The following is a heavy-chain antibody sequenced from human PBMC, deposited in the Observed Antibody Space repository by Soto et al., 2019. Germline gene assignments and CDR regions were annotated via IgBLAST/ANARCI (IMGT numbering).Heavy chain of an antibody. Sequence: ASVPVDCKASGYSFSCYGISWVRQAPGQGLEWMGWINPSDGNRNFAQKFEDRVTMTTATSTNTVFLELRSLKSDDTAIYYCARDRLRGYDSSGFYSWGQGTMVTVSS. CDR1: GYSFSCYG. J-gene: IGHJ4*02. CDR2: INPSDGNR. V-gene: IGHV1-18*01. D-gene: IGHD3-22*01. CDR3: ARDRLRGYDSSGFYS.